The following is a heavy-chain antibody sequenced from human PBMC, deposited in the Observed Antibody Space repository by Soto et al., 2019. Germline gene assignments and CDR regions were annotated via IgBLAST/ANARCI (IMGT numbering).Heavy chain of an antibody. D-gene: IGHD4-17*01. CDR3: ARQSLPGDYGDFHFDY. CDR1: GYSFTSYW. V-gene: IGHV5-51*01. Sequence: PGESLKISCKGSGYSFTSYWIGWVRQMPGKGLEWMGIIYPGDSDTRYSPSFQGQVTISADKSISTAYLQWSSLKASDTAMYYCARQSLPGDYGDFHFDYWGQGTPVTVSS. CDR2: IYPGDSDT. J-gene: IGHJ4*02.